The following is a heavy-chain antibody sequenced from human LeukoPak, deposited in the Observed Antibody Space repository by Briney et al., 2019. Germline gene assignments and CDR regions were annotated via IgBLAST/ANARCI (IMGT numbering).Heavy chain of an antibody. CDR1: RFTFSGYA. D-gene: IGHD6-13*01. J-gene: IGHJ4*02. Sequence: GGSLRLSCAASRFTFSGYAMHWVRQAPGKGLEWVAVISYDGSNKYYADSVKGRFTISRDNSKNTLYLQMNSLRAEDTAVYYCAKDPYSSSWLDYWGQGTLVTVSS. V-gene: IGHV3-30*04. CDR3: AKDPYSSSWLDY. CDR2: ISYDGSNK.